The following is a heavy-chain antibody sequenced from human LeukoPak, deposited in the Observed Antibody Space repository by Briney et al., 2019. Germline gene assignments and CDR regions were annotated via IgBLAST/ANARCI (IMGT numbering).Heavy chain of an antibody. D-gene: IGHD1-26*01. J-gene: IGHJ4*02. CDR1: GFTFSDYA. V-gene: IGHV3-33*08. Sequence: GGSLRLSCATSGFTFSDYAMSWVRQAPGKGLEWVAVIWYDGSNKYYADSVKGRFTISRDNAKNSLYLQMNSLRAEDTAVYYCARGRPIVGATDYWGQGTLVTVSS. CDR2: IWYDGSNK. CDR3: ARGRPIVGATDY.